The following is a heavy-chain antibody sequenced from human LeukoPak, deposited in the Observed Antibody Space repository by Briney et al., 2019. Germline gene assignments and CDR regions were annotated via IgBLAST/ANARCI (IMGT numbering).Heavy chain of an antibody. J-gene: IGHJ4*02. CDR2: IYYSGST. D-gene: IGHD3-22*01. Sequence: SETLSLTCTVSGGSISSGGYYWSWIRQHPGKGLEWIGYIYYSGSTYYNPSLKSRVTISVDTSKNQFSLKLSSVTAADTAVYYCARGRLLLSGYFDYWGQGTLATVSS. V-gene: IGHV4-31*03. CDR1: GGSISSGGYY. CDR3: ARGRLLLSGYFDY.